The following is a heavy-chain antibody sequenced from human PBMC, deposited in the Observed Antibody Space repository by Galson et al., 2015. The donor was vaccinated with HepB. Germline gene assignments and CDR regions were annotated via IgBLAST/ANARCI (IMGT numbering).Heavy chain of an antibody. D-gene: IGHD5-12*01. CDR2: VYGGGST. Sequence: SLRLSCAASGFSVSNNYMSWVRQAPGKGLEWVAVVYGGGSTKYADSVQGRFTISRDDSKNTLSLQMNSLRAEDTAIYYCARHASKVVAPLYFHYWGQGTLGTVSP. CDR1: GFSVSNNY. CDR3: ARHASKVVAPLYFHY. J-gene: IGHJ4*02. V-gene: IGHV3-53*01.